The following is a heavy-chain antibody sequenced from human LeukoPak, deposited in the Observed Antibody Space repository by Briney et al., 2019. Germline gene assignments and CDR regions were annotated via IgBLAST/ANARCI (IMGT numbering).Heavy chain of an antibody. CDR1: GFTVSSNY. CDR2: FYSARGT. J-gene: IGHJ6*02. Sequence: PGGSLRLSCAASGFTVSSNYMTWVRQAPGKGLEWVSLFYSARGTYYTDSVKGRFTISRHSSKNTLYLQMNSLRGEDTAVYYCARFLGRITISGVVPYGMDVWGQGTTVTVSS. V-gene: IGHV3-53*04. CDR3: ARFLGRITISGVVPYGMDV. D-gene: IGHD3-3*01.